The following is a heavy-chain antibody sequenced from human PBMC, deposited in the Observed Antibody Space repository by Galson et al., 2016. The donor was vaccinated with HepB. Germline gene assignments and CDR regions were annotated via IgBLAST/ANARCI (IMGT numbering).Heavy chain of an antibody. CDR1: GFTFTTYA. CDR2: LSNSGGST. D-gene: IGHD3-9*01. Sequence: SLRLSCAVSGFTFTTYAMSWVRQAPGKGLEWVSSLSNSGGSTYYADSVKGRFTISRDNSKNTLYLQMNSLRAEDPAVYYCAKGGYFDWFDYWGQGTLATVSS. J-gene: IGHJ4*02. V-gene: IGHV3-23*01. CDR3: AKGGYFDWFDY.